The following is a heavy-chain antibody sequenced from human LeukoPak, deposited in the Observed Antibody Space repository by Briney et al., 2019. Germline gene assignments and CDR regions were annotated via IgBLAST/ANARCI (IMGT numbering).Heavy chain of an antibody. J-gene: IGHJ5*02. CDR3: AGTRRYCSGGSCYNWFDP. CDR2: IYTSGNT. D-gene: IGHD2-15*01. V-gene: IGHV4-61*02. Sequence: SQTLSLTCTVSGGSISSDIYYWSWIRQPAGKGLEWIGRIYTSGNTNYNLSLKSRLTISVDTSKNQFSLKLSSVTAADTAVYYCAGTRRYCSGGSCYNWFDPWGQGTLVTVSS. CDR1: GGSISSDIYY.